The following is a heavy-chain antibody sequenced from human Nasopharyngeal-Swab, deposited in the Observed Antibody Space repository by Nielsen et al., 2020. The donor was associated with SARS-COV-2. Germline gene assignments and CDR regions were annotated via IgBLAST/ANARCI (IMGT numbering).Heavy chain of an antibody. CDR1: GFTFGDYA. CDR3: ARSVGSYYGQGAFDI. J-gene: IGHJ3*02. V-gene: IGHV3-49*01. Sequence: GGSLKISCTTSGFTFGDYAMSWFRQAPGKGLEWVGFIRSQIYGGAPEYAASVKGRFTISRDGAESIAYLQMNSLQIEDTAVYYCARSVGSYYGQGAFDIWGQGTMVTVSS. D-gene: IGHD1-26*01. CDR2: IRSQIYGGAP.